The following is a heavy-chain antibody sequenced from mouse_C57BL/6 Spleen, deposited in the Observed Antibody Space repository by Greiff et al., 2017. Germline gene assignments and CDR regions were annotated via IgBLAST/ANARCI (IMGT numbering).Heavy chain of an antibody. CDR1: GYAFSSSW. D-gene: IGHD1-1*01. V-gene: IGHV1-82*01. CDR2: IYPGDGDT. CDR3: ASPLYYYGSSYGFAY. Sequence: VQLQQSGPELVKPGASVKISCKASGYAFSSSWMNWVKQRPGKGLEWIGRIYPGDGDTNYNGKFKGKATLTADKSSSTAYMQLSSLTSEDSAVYFCASPLYYYGSSYGFAYWGQGTLVTVSA. J-gene: IGHJ3*01.